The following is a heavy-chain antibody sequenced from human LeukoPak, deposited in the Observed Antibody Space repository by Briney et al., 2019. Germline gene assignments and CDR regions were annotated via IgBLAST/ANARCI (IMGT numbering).Heavy chain of an antibody. Sequence: GESLKISCKGSGYSFTSYWIGWVRQMPGKGLEWMGIIYPGDSDTRYSPSFQGQVTISADKSISTAYLQWSSLKASDTVMYYCASVEGDDYGDYTPDYWGQGTLVTVSS. J-gene: IGHJ4*02. CDR2: IYPGDSDT. CDR1: GYSFTSYW. V-gene: IGHV5-51*01. D-gene: IGHD4-17*01. CDR3: ASVEGDDYGDYTPDY.